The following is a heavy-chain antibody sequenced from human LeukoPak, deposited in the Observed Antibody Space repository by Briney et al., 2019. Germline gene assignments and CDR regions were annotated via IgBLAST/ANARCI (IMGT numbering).Heavy chain of an antibody. Sequence: PGGSLRLSCAASGFTFSSYGRHWVRQAPGKGLEWVAVIWYDGSNKYYADSVKGRFTISRDNSKNTLYLQMNSLRAEDTAVYSCARDQSGYCSSTSCLTLDYWGQGTLVTVSS. CDR1: GFTFSSYG. CDR3: ARDQSGYCSSTSCLTLDY. D-gene: IGHD2-2*01. J-gene: IGHJ4*02. CDR2: IWYDGSNK. V-gene: IGHV3-33*01.